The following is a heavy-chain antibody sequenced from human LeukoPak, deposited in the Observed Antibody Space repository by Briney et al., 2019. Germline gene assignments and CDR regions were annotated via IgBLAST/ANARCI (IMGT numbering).Heavy chain of an antibody. J-gene: IGHJ6*02. CDR2: ISGSGGST. Sequence: PGGSLRLSCAASGFTFSSYAMSWVRQAPGKGLEWVSAISGSGGSTYYADSVKGRFTISRDNAKNSLYLQMNSLRAEDTAVYYCARGPHNPLKWELLDYYYYGMDVWGQGTTVTVSS. CDR3: ARGPHNPLKWELLDYYYYGMDV. D-gene: IGHD1-26*01. V-gene: IGHV3-23*01. CDR1: GFTFSSYA.